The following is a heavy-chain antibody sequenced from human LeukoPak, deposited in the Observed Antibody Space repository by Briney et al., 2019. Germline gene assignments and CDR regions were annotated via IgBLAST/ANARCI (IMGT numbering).Heavy chain of an antibody. Sequence: GGSLRLSCAVSGFIVSDYYMSWVRQAPGKGLEWVSVIYSSGSAYYVDSVKGRFTISRDNPKNTLYLQMNSLRAEDTAIYYCARGPSSDYGAWGQGTLVTVSS. CDR3: ARGPSSDYGA. V-gene: IGHV3-53*01. CDR2: IYSSGSA. CDR1: GFIVSDYY. D-gene: IGHD3-22*01. J-gene: IGHJ5*02.